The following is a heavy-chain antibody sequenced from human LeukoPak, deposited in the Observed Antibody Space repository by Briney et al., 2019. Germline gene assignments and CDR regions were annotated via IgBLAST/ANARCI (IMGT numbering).Heavy chain of an antibody. Sequence: GASVKVSCMASGYTFTGYYMHWVRQAPGQGLEWMGWINPNSGGTNYAQKFQGRVTMTRDTSISTAYMELSRLRSDDTAVYYCAREPSITIFGVVTHDAFDIWGQGTMVTVSS. V-gene: IGHV1-2*02. CDR1: GYTFTGYY. D-gene: IGHD3-3*01. J-gene: IGHJ3*02. CDR2: INPNSGGT. CDR3: AREPSITIFGVVTHDAFDI.